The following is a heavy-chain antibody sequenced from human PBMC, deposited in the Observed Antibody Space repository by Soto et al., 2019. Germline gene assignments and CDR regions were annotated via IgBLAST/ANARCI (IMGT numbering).Heavy chain of an antibody. CDR2: IKQDESEK. Sequence: PGGSLRLSCAASGFTFSLYWMAWVRQAPGKELEWLANIKQDESEKYYVDSVKGRFTISRDNAKNSLFLQMNSLRVEDTAVYYCATWHFPLIGFDVWGLGTMVIVSS. CDR1: GFTFSLYW. V-gene: IGHV3-7*01. CDR3: ATWHFPLIGFDV. J-gene: IGHJ3*01. D-gene: IGHD3-3*02.